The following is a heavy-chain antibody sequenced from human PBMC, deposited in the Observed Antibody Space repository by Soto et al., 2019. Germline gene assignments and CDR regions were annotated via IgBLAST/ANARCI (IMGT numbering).Heavy chain of an antibody. Sequence: QVQLVESGGCVVQPGRSLRLSCAASGFTFSHYAMYWVRQAPGKGLEWVALMSYDGSNEYYADSVKGRFTISRDNSKNTLYLQMNSLRAEDTAVYYCAKDGSHNFDYWGQGTLVTVSS. V-gene: IGHV3-30*18. CDR3: AKDGSHNFDY. J-gene: IGHJ4*02. CDR2: MSYDGSNE. CDR1: GFTFSHYA. D-gene: IGHD1-26*01.